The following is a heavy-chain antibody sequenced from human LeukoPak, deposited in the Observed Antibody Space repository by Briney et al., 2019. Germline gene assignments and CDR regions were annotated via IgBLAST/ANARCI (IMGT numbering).Heavy chain of an antibody. J-gene: IGHJ4*02. CDR1: GFTFSSYW. CDR3: ARDGYSYGYFFDY. V-gene: IGHV3-7*03. CDR2: IKQDGSEK. D-gene: IGHD5-18*01. Sequence: GGSLRLSCVASGFTFSSYWMSWVRQAPGKGLEWVANIKQDGSEKYYVDSVKGRFTISRDNAKNSLYLQMNSLRAEDTAVYYCARDGYSYGYFFDYWGQGTLVTVSS.